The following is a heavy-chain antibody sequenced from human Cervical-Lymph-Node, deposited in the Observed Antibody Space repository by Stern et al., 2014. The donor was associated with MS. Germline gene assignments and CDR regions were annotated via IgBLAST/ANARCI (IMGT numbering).Heavy chain of an antibody. D-gene: IGHD2-15*01. CDR3: ARSRYCSGGNCNSDWFDP. V-gene: IGHV1-46*02. CDR1: GYTFNNYY. CDR2: INPSGGST. J-gene: IGHJ5*02. Sequence: VQLEESGAEVKKPGASVKVSCKASGYTFNNYYIHWVRQAPGQGLEWMGMINPSGGSTNYAQKFQGRVTMTSDTSTSTVYMELSSLRSEDTAVYYCARSRYCSGGNCNSDWFDPWGQGTLVTVSS.